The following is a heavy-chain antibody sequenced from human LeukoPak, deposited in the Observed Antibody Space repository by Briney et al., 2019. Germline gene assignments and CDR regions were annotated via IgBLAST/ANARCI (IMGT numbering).Heavy chain of an antibody. CDR3: ANQYPG. J-gene: IGHJ4*02. CDR2: ISGDGGTT. D-gene: IGHD4-11*01. V-gene: IGHV3-23*01. Sequence: GGSLRLSCAASGFTFSTHAMAWVRQAPGKGLDWVSAISGDGGTTYYADSAKGRFTISRSNSKNTLYLQMNSLRAEDTAVYYCANQYPGWGQGTLVTVSS. CDR1: GFTFSTHA.